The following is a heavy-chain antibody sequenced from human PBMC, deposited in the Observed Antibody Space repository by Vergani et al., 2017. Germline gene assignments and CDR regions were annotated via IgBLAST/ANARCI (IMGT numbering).Heavy chain of an antibody. V-gene: IGHV3-30*03. J-gene: IGHJ1*01. CDR2: ISYDGTQK. CDR1: GFTSSYYG. CDR3: ATKSCGTPGCQIGYFRE. D-gene: IGHD1-1*01. Sequence: QVHLVESGGGVVQTGRSLRLSCVVSGFTSSYYGMHWVRQAPGKGLEGVAVISYDGTQKYYADSVKGRFSISRDNSKSTLYLQMNSLRTEDTAVYYCATKSCGTPGCQIGYFREWGQGTLVNGSS.